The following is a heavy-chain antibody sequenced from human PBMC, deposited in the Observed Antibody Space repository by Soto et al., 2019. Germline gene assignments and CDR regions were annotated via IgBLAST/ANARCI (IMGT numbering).Heavy chain of an antibody. D-gene: IGHD3-22*01. CDR3: ARAPNYYDSSGYYYRSRPWWFDP. V-gene: IGHV3-48*01. CDR2: ISSSSSTI. J-gene: IGHJ5*02. CDR1: GFTFTNAG. Sequence: PGGSLRLSCAASGFTFTNAGRSWVRQAPGKGLEWVSSISSSSSTIYYADSVKGRFTISRDNAKNSLYLQMNSLRAEDTAVYYCARAPNYYDSSGYYYRSRPWWFDPWGQGTLVTVSS.